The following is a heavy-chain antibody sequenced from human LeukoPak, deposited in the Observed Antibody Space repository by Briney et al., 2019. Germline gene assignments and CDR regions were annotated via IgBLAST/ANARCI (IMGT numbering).Heavy chain of an antibody. Sequence: GGSLRLSCAASGFTFSSYEMNWVRQAPGKGLEWVSSISSSSSYIYYADSVKGRFTISRDNAKNSLYLQMNTLRAEDTAVYYCTRDGDTGMVGGYYYYMDVWGKGTTVTVSS. CDR3: TRDGDTGMVGGYYYYMDV. D-gene: IGHD5-18*01. CDR2: ISSSSSYI. CDR1: GFTFSSYE. V-gene: IGHV3-21*01. J-gene: IGHJ6*03.